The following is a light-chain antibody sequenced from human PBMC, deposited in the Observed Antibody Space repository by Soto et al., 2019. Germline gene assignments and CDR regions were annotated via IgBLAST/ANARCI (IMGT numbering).Light chain of an antibody. V-gene: IGKV3-11*01. J-gene: IGKJ4*01. CDR1: QSVSSY. CDR2: DAS. CDR3: QQRFSWPPLT. Sequence: EIVLTQSPATLSLSPGERATRSCRASQSVSSYLAWYQQKPGQAPRLLIYDASNRATGIPARFSGSGSGTDFTLTISSLEPEDFAVYYCQQRFSWPPLTFGGGTKVEIK.